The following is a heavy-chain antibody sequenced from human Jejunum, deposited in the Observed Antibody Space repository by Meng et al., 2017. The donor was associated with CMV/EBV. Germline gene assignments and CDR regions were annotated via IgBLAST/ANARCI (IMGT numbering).Heavy chain of an antibody. J-gene: IGHJ2*01. D-gene: IGHD1-26*01. CDR1: GFSVNNDH. CDR2: IYTGDNT. CDR3: ARDWSYDWYFDL. Sequence: CAASGFSVNNDHMSWVRQAPGKGLEWVSIIYTGDNTDYADSVKGRFTISRDNSKNTVYLQMNSLRTDDTAVYYCARDWSYDWYFDLWGRGTLVTVSS. V-gene: IGHV3-66*02.